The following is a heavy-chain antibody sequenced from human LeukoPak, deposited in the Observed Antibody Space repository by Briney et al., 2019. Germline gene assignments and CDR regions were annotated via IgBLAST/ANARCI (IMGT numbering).Heavy chain of an antibody. Sequence: SETLSLTCAVYGGSFSGYYWSWIRQPPGKGLEWIGEINHSGSTNCNPSLKSRVTISVDTSKNQFSLKLSSVTAADTAVYYCARELLSYYDFWSGKSTWFDPWGQGTLVTVSS. CDR3: ARELLSYYDFWSGKSTWFDP. V-gene: IGHV4-34*01. CDR2: INHSGST. D-gene: IGHD3-3*01. CDR1: GGSFSGYY. J-gene: IGHJ5*02.